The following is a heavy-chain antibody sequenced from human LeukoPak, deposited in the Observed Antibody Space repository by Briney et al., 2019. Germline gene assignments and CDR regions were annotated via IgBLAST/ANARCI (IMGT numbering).Heavy chain of an antibody. D-gene: IGHD2-8*02. V-gene: IGHV1-46*01. CDR1: GYTFASYY. Sequence: ASVKVSCKASGYTFASYYLHWVRQAPGQGLEWMGIINPSGGSTSYAQKFQGRVTMTRDTSTSTVYMELSSLRSEDTAVYYCARAATTGGFYWGQGTLVTVSS. J-gene: IGHJ4*02. CDR3: ARAATTGGFY. CDR2: INPSGGST.